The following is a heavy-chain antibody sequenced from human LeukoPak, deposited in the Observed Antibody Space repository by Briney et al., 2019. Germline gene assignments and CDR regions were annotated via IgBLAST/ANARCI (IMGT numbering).Heavy chain of an antibody. CDR1: GGSVSSGSYY. Sequence: SETLSLTCTVSGGSVSSGSYYWSWIRQPPGKGLEWIGYIYHSGSTYYNPSLKSRVTISVDRSKNQFSLKLSSVTAADTAVYYCAKRTVGYYYYGMDVWGQGTTVTVSS. D-gene: IGHD4-23*01. CDR3: AKRTVGYYYYGMDV. V-gene: IGHV4-30-2*01. J-gene: IGHJ6*02. CDR2: IYHSGST.